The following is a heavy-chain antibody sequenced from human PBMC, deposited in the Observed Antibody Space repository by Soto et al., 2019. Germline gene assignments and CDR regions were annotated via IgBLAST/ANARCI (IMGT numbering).Heavy chain of an antibody. D-gene: IGHD2-2*01. CDR1: GVTFSTYT. V-gene: IGHV1-69*13. Sequence: SVKVSCKASGVTFSTYTISWVRQAPGQGLEWMGGIIPIFGTANYAQKFQGRVSITADESTNTAYMQLTSLRSEDTAVYYCARESCRSVNCHLSDYHYCMDVWRQVTTVTVS. CDR3: ARESCRSVNCHLSDYHYCMDV. J-gene: IGHJ6*02. CDR2: IIPIFGTA.